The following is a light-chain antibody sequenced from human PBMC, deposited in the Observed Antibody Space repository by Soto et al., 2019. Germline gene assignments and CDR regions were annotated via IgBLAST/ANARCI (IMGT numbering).Light chain of an antibody. CDR2: GAS. CDR3: QQYNNWPFT. V-gene: IGKV3-15*01. CDR1: QSISSN. Sequence: EIVMTQSPATLSVSPGERDTLSCRASQSISSNLAWYQQRPGQAPRLLIYGASTRATGIPATFSGSGSGTEFTLTISRLQSEDFAVYYCQQYNNWPFTFGPGTKVDIK. J-gene: IGKJ3*01.